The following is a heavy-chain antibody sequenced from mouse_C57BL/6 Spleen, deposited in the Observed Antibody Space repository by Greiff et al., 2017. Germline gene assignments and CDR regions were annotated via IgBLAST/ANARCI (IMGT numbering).Heavy chain of an antibody. J-gene: IGHJ4*01. CDR3: ARRGSYYGSSYYAMDY. CDR2: IDPSDSYT. V-gene: IGHV1-50*01. CDR1: GYTFTSYW. D-gene: IGHD1-1*01. Sequence: QVQLQQPGAELVKPGASVKLSCKASGYTFTSYWMQWVKQRPGQGLEWIGEIDPSDSYTNYNQKFKGKATLTVDTSSSTAYMQLSGLTSEDSAVYYCARRGSYYGSSYYAMDYWGQGTSVTVSS.